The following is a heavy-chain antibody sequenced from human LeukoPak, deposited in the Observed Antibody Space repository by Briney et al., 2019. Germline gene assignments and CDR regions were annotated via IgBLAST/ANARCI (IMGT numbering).Heavy chain of an antibody. D-gene: IGHD6-13*01. Sequence: GGSLRLSCAASGFTFSSYTMNWVRQAPGKGLEWVSSIPDNGAYSHHADSVKGRSTISRDNARNSLYLDMHNLGAEDTAVYYCVRGDSRDYWGQGTLVTVSS. V-gene: IGHV3-21*01. CDR3: VRGDSRDY. CDR1: GFTFSSYT. CDR2: IPDNGAYS. J-gene: IGHJ4*02.